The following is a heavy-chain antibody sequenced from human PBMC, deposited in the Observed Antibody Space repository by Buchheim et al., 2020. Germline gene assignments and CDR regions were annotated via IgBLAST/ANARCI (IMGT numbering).Heavy chain of an antibody. CDR1: GGSISSSNW. Sequence: QVQLQESGPGLVKPSGTLSLTCAVSGGSISSSNWWSWVRQPPGKGLEWIGEIYHSGSTNYNPSLKSRVTISVDTSKNQFSLKLSSVTAADTAVYYCARAHCGGDCQNSSGYYGMDVWGQGTT. D-gene: IGHD2-21*01. J-gene: IGHJ6*02. V-gene: IGHV4-4*02. CDR3: ARAHCGGDCQNSSGYYGMDV. CDR2: IYHSGST.